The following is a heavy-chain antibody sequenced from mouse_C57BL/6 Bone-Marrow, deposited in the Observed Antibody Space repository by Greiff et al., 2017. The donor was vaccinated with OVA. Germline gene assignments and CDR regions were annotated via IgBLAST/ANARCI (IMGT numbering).Heavy chain of an antibody. J-gene: IGHJ3*01. Sequence: ESGPGLVKPSQSLSLTCSVTGYSITSGYYWNWIRQFPGNKLEWMGYISYDGSNNYNPSLKNPISITRDTSKNQFFLKLNSVTTEDTATYYCARGGIYYYGSTNPFAYWGQGTLVTVSA. CDR3: ARGGIYYYGSTNPFAY. V-gene: IGHV3-6*01. CDR2: ISYDGSN. D-gene: IGHD1-1*01. CDR1: GYSITSGYY.